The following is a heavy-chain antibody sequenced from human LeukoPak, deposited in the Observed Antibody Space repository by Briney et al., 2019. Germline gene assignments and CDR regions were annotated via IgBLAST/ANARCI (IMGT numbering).Heavy chain of an antibody. Sequence: SETLSLTCTVSGGSISSYYWSWIRQPPGKGLEWIGYINYSGSTNYNPSLKSRVTISVDTSKNQFSLKLSSVTAADTAMYYCARDLELERNRWNYFESWGQGTLVTVSS. V-gene: IGHV4-59*12. J-gene: IGHJ4*02. CDR1: GGSISSYY. D-gene: IGHD1-1*01. CDR2: INYSGST. CDR3: ARDLELERNRWNYFES.